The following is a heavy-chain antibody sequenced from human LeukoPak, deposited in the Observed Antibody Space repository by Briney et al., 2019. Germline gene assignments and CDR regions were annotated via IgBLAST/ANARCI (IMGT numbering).Heavy chain of an antibody. CDR2: IWYDGSKK. CDR3: AKQIDIHYCYFDL. J-gene: IGHJ2*01. CDR1: GFTFSSYG. Sequence: GGSLRLSCAASGFTFSSYGMHWVRQAPGKGLEWVAVIWYDGSKKYYADSVKGRVAFSRDNSKNTLSLLMDRLRAEDTAVYYFAKQIDIHYCYFDLWGRGTLVTVSS. V-gene: IGHV3-30*02.